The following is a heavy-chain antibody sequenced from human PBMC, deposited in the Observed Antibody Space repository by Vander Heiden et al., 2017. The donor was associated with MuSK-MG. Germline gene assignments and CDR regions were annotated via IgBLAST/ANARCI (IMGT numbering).Heavy chain of an antibody. J-gene: IGHJ4*02. CDR3: AKGSSSWYRGPIDY. Sequence: EVQLLESGGGLVQPGGSLRLSCAASGFTFSSYAMSWVRQAPGKGLEWVSAISGSGGSTYYADSVKGRFTISRDNSKNTLYLQMNSVRAEDTAVYYCAKGSSSWYRGPIDYWGQGTLVTVSS. CDR1: GFTFSSYA. V-gene: IGHV3-23*01. D-gene: IGHD6-13*01. CDR2: ISGSGGST.